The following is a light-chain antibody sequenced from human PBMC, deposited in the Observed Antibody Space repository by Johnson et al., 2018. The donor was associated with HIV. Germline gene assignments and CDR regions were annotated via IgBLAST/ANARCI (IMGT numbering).Light chain of an antibody. V-gene: IGLV1-51*01. CDR2: DNN. CDR3: GTWDSSLSAGLYV. J-gene: IGLJ1*01. CDR1: SSNIGNHY. Sequence: QSVLTQPPSVSAAPGQKVTISCSGSSSNIGNHYVSWYQQLPGTAPKLLIYDNNKRPSGIPDRFSGSKSGTSATLGITGLQTGDEAYYSCGTWDSSLSAGLYVVGPGTRVTVL.